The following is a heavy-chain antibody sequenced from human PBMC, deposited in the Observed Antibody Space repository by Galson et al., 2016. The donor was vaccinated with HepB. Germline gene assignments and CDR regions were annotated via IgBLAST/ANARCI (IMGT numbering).Heavy chain of an antibody. D-gene: IGHD3-10*01. CDR3: AKSGSEGST. J-gene: IGHJ4*02. Sequence: LSLTCAVSGASISGHYWSWIRQPPGRGLEWIGCFSSRRNFNYNPSLESRLIISGDTSKNQVSLRLSSVTAADTAVYYCAKSGSEGSTWGQGTLVTVSS. V-gene: IGHV4-59*11. CDR2: FSSRRNF. CDR1: GASISGHY.